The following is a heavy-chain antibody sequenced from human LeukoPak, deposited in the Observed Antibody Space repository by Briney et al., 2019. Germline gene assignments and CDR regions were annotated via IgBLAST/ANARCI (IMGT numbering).Heavy chain of an antibody. Sequence: AGSLRLSCAASGFTFSNAWMSWVRQAPGKGLEWVGNIKQDGSEKYYVDSVKGRFTISRDNAKNSLYLQMNSLRAEDTAVYYCARDLPRYSGYDWGGPYYYYYGMDVWGQGTTVTVSS. CDR1: GFTFSNAW. CDR3: ARDLPRYSGYDWGGPYYYYYGMDV. V-gene: IGHV3-7*01. D-gene: IGHD5-12*01. CDR2: IKQDGSEK. J-gene: IGHJ6*02.